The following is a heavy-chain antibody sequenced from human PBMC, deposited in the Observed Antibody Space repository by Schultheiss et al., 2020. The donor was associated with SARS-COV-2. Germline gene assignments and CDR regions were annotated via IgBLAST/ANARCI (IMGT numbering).Heavy chain of an antibody. Sequence: GGSLRLSCAASGFTFSDYYMSWIRQAPGKGLEWVGRIKSKTDGGTTDYAAPVKGRFTISRDDSKSIAYLQMNSLKTEDTAVYYCTRVVPAAIHPGDYWGQGTLVTVSS. CDR1: GFTFSDYY. CDR3: TRVVPAAIHPGDY. D-gene: IGHD2-2*02. CDR2: IKSKTDGGTT. V-gene: IGHV3-15*01. J-gene: IGHJ4*02.